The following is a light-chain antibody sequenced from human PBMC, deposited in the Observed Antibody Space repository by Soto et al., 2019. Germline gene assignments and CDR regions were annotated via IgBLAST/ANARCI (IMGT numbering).Light chain of an antibody. J-gene: IGKJ1*01. CDR3: QQYAASPRT. Sequence: EIVLTQSPGTLSLSPRERATLSCRASQSVNDNYLAWYQHKPGQAPRLLIYGASGRAPGIPDRFSGSGSGTDFTLTISRLEPEDFDIYYCQQYAASPRTFGQGTQLEVK. V-gene: IGKV3-20*01. CDR1: QSVNDNY. CDR2: GAS.